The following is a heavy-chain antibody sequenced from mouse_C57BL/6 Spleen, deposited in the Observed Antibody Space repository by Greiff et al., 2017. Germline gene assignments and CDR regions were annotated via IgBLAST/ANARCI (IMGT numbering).Heavy chain of an antibody. V-gene: IGHV1-82*01. CDR1: GYAFSSSW. CDR2: IYPGDGDT. CDR3: ARLYDYDRGNYFDY. J-gene: IGHJ2*01. D-gene: IGHD2-4*01. Sequence: VQLQQSGPELVKPGASVKISCKASGYAFSSSWMNWVKQRPGKGLEWIGRIYPGDGDTNYNGKFKGKATLTADKSSSPAYMQLSSLTSEDSAVYFSARLYDYDRGNYFDYSGQGTTLTVSS.